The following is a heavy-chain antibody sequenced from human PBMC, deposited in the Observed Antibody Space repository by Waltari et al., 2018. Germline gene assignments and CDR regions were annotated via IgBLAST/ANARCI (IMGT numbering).Heavy chain of an antibody. CDR2: VQRSGRT. Sequence: WSWVRQSPGKGLEWIGQVQRSGRTNYNPSFASRVTISIDTSTNHFSLKVTSATAADTAVYFCARDRGRGIYLDSWGQGTLVTVSP. J-gene: IGHJ4*02. V-gene: IGHV4-4*01. D-gene: IGHD1-1*01. CDR3: ARDRGRGIYLDS.